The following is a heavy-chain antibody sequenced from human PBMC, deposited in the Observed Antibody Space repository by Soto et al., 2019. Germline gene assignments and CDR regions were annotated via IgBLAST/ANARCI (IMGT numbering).Heavy chain of an antibody. V-gene: IGHV3-23*01. J-gene: IGHJ3*02. Sequence: EVQLLESGGGLVQPGGSLRLSCAASGFTFSSYAMSWVRQAPGKGLEWVSAISGSGGSTYYADSVKGRFTISRDNSKNTLYLQMNSLRAEDTAVYYCAKEAYCGDSGYYPDAFDIWGQGTMVTVSS. CDR2: ISGSGGST. CDR3: AKEAYCGDSGYYPDAFDI. CDR1: GFTFSSYA. D-gene: IGHD3-22*01.